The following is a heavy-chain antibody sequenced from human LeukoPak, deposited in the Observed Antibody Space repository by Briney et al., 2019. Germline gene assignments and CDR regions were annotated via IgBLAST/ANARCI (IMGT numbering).Heavy chain of an antibody. CDR3: ARGPDWFDP. Sequence: SETLSLTRTFSGGSISSYYWSWIRQPPGKGLEWIGYIYYSGITKYNPSLKSRVTISVGTSKNQFSLKLSSVTAADTAVYYCARGPDWFDPWGQGTLVTVSS. CDR2: IYYSGIT. J-gene: IGHJ5*02. CDR1: GGSISSYY. V-gene: IGHV4-59*01.